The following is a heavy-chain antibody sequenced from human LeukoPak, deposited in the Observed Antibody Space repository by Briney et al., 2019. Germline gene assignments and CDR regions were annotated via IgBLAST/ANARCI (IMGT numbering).Heavy chain of an antibody. D-gene: IGHD3-3*01. CDR1: GFTFRSYG. V-gene: IGHV3-33*06. CDR3: AKDPFGYDFWSGYPSPMDV. CDR2: IWYDGSNK. Sequence: AGGSLRLSCAASGFTFRSYGMHWVRQAPGKGLEWVAVIWYDGSNKYYADSVKGRFTISRDNSKNTLYLQMNSLRAEDTAVYYCAKDPFGYDFWSGYPSPMDVWGKGTTVTVSS. J-gene: IGHJ6*03.